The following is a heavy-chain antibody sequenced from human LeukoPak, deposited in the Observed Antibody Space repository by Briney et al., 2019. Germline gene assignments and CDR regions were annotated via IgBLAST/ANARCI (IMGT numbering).Heavy chain of an antibody. V-gene: IGHV3-30*18. Sequence: GGSLRLSCAASGFTFSSYGMHWVRQAPGKGLEWVAVISYDGSNKYYADSVKGRFTISRDNSKNTLYLQMNSLRAEDTAVYYCAKDSRNGLSGDAFDIWGQGTMVTVSS. D-gene: IGHD3-16*02. J-gene: IGHJ3*02. CDR2: ISYDGSNK. CDR3: AKDSRNGLSGDAFDI. CDR1: GFTFSSYG.